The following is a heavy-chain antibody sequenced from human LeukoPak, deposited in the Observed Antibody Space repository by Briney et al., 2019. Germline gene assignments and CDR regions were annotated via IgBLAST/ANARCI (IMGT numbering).Heavy chain of an antibody. J-gene: IGHJ6*02. CDR3: ARVLGEGVRLPPYGSGTYLAPYYYGMDV. D-gene: IGHD3-10*01. CDR1: GGSFSSYY. Sequence: SETLSLTCTVSGGSFSSYYWSWIRQPPGKGLEWIGFIYCSGSTNYNPSLKSRVSISVDTSKNQFSLKLSSVTAADTAVYYCARVLGEGVRLPPYGSGTYLAPYYYGMDVWGQGTTVTVSS. CDR2: IYCSGST. V-gene: IGHV4-59*01.